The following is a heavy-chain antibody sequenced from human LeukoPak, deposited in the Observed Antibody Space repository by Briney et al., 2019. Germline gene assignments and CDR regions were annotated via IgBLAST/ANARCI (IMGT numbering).Heavy chain of an antibody. Sequence: ASVKVSCKASGYTFTIYGFTWVRQAPGEGLEWMGWISAYNGNTKYTKNLQGRVVMSTDTSTSTAYMELSSLRSDDTAVYYCATFERGDCSSGRCYSLFDYWGQGTLVTVSS. D-gene: IGHD2-15*01. CDR3: ATFERGDCSSGRCYSLFDY. CDR1: GYTFTIYG. CDR2: ISAYNGNT. V-gene: IGHV1-18*01. J-gene: IGHJ4*02.